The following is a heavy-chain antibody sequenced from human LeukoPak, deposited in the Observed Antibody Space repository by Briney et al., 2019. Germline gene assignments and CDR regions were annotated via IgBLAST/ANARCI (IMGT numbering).Heavy chain of an antibody. CDR1: GGSFSGYY. CDR2: INHSGST. D-gene: IGHD3-22*01. V-gene: IGHV4-34*01. CDR3: ARGAGEDYYDSSGYAKSWDY. Sequence: SETLSLTCAVYGGSFSGYYWSCIRQPPGKGLEWIGEINHSGSTNYNPSLKSRVTISVDTSKNQFSLKLSSVTAADTAVYYCARGAGEDYYDSSGYAKSWDYWGQGTLVTVSS. J-gene: IGHJ4*02.